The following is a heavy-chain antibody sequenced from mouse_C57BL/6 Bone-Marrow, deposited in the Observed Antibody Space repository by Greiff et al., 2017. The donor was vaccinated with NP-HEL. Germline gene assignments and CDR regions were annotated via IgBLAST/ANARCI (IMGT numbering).Heavy chain of an antibody. Sequence: QVQLKQSGAELVKPGASVKMSCKASGYTFTTYPIEWMKQNHGKSLEWIGNFHPYNDDTKYNEKFKGKATLTVEKSSSTVYLELSRLKSDDSAVYYCAIRDYYGSSYGYFDVWGTGTTVTVSA. D-gene: IGHD1-1*01. CDR2: FHPYNDDT. CDR3: AIRDYYGSSYGYFDV. V-gene: IGHV1-47*01. CDR1: GYTFTTYP. J-gene: IGHJ1*03.